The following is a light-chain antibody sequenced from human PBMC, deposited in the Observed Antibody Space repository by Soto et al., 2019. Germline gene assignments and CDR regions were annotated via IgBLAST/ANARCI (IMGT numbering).Light chain of an antibody. J-gene: IGKJ5*01. Sequence: IQLTQSPSSLSASVGDRVTITCRASQGISSYLAWYQQKPGKAPKLLIYAASTLQSGVPSRFSGSGSGTDFTLTISSLQPEDFATYYCHQLNSYLITFGQGKRLEIK. CDR2: AAS. V-gene: IGKV1-9*01. CDR1: QGISSY. CDR3: HQLNSYLIT.